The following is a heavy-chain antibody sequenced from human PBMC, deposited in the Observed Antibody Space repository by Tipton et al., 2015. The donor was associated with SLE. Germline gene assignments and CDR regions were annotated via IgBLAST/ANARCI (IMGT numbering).Heavy chain of an antibody. Sequence: SLRLSCEGSGYTFDRYWMHWVRQAPGKGLEWVAFIRYDGSVEDYADSVKGRFTISRDNSKNTLYLQMNNLRDEDTAAYHCAKVGSGWYGVDYWGQRIMVTVSS. CDR2: IRYDGSVE. D-gene: IGHD6-19*01. CDR3: AKVGSGWYGVDY. CDR1: GYTFDRYW. V-gene: IGHV3-30*02. J-gene: IGHJ4*02.